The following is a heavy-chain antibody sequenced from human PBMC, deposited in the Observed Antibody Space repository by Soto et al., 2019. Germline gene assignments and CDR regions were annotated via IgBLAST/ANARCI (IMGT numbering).Heavy chain of an antibody. D-gene: IGHD2-15*01. J-gene: IGHJ6*03. CDR1: GGSISSSSYY. CDR3: ASPSAYCSGGSCYWDGDYEFYYYYMDV. Sequence: QLQLQESGPGLVKPSETLSLTCTVSGGSISSSSYYWGWIRQPPGKGLEWIGSIYYSGSTYYNPSLKSRVTISVDTSKNQFSLKLSSVTAADTAVYYCASPSAYCSGGSCYWDGDYEFYYYYMDVWGKGTTVTVSS. V-gene: IGHV4-39*01. CDR2: IYYSGST.